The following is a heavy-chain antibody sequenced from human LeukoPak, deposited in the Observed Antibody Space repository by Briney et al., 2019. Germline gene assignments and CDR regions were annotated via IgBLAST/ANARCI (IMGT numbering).Heavy chain of an antibody. CDR1: IDSFSNYH. J-gene: IGHJ4*02. CDR3: VRALAGGRSRYFDH. D-gene: IGHD1-26*01. CDR2: VNESGGT. V-gene: IGHV4-34*01. Sequence: SETLSLTCAVYIDSFSNYHWNWIRQTPAKGMEWIGEVNESGGTNISPSLRSRVILSVDTSRNQFSLSLRSVTAADTAIYYCVRALAGGRSRYFDHWGQGTLVTVSS.